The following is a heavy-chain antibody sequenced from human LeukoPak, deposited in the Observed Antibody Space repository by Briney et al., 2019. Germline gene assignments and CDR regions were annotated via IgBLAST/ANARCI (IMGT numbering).Heavy chain of an antibody. CDR2: IYSGGNT. CDR1: DGSISTMNYF. D-gene: IGHD1-14*01. J-gene: IGHJ5*02. CDR3: ARVHRISIVGRKGTLDP. Sequence: KASETLSLTCNVSDGSISTMNYFWAWIRQPPGKGLEWIATIYSGGNTYYNPSLKSRVTISVDTCKNHFSLSVNSVTAADTGVYFCARVHRISIVGRKGTLDPWGRGALVTVSS. V-gene: IGHV4-39*02.